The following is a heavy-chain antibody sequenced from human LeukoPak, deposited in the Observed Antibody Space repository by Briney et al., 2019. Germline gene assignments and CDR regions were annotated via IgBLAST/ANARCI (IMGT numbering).Heavy chain of an antibody. D-gene: IGHD3-16*01. CDR1: GYTFTGYY. CDR3: ARDVGGSSSFDY. V-gene: IGHV1-2*06. CDR2: INPNSGGT. Sequence: ASVTVSCKASGYTFTGYYMHWVRQAPGQGLEWMGRINPNSGGTNYAQKFQGRVTVTRDTSISTAYMELSRLRSDDTAVYYCARDVGGSSSFDYWGQGTLVTVSS. J-gene: IGHJ4*02.